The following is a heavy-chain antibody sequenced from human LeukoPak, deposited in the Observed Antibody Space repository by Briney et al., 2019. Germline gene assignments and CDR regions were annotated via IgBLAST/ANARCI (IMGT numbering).Heavy chain of an antibody. CDR2: INPNTGGT. Sequence: GASVKVSCKASGYTFSAYYINWVRQAPGQGLEWMGWINPNTGGTNYAQKFQGRVTMTRDMSISTAYMELSRLTSDDTAVYFCATWGLHFDIWGQGTMVIVAS. CDR3: ATWGLHFDI. D-gene: IGHD3-16*01. V-gene: IGHV1-2*02. J-gene: IGHJ3*02. CDR1: GYTFSAYY.